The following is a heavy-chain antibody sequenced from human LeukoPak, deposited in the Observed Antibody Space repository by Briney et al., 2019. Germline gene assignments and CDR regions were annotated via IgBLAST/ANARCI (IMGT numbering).Heavy chain of an antibody. D-gene: IGHD4-23*01. Sequence: GGSLRLSCAASGFTFSSYEMNWVRQAPGKGLEWVSVIYSGGSTYYADSVKGRFTISRDNSKNTLYLQMNSLRAEDTAVYYCARGSGGFDYWGQGTLVTVSS. J-gene: IGHJ4*02. CDR3: ARGSGGFDY. CDR1: GFTFSSYE. CDR2: IYSGGST. V-gene: IGHV3-53*01.